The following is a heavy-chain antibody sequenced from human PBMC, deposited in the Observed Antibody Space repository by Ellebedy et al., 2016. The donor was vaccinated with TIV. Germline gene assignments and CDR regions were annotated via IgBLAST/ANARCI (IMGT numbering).Heavy chain of an antibody. CDR1: GFSFSHYA. J-gene: IGHJ4*02. V-gene: IGHV3-30*01. CDR2: MSPDGSDE. CDR3: VRGYGSESMFDY. D-gene: IGHD3-10*01. Sequence: PGGSLGLSCAASGFSFSHYAIHWVRQAPAKGLEWVALMSPDGSDEYYADSMEGRFTISRDNSKNTLFLQMNSLRPDDTAVYYCVRGYGSESMFDYWGQGTRVTVSS.